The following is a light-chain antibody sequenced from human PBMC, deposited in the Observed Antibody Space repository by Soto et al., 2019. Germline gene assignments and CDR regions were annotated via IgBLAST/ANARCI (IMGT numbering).Light chain of an antibody. CDR1: QSLIFIDGDTY. J-gene: IGKJ1*01. V-gene: IGKV2-30*01. CDR2: KVS. Sequence: DVVMTQSPLSLPVTLGQPASISCRSTQSLIFIDGDTYLNWFQQRPGQSPRRLIYKVSNRDSGVPDRFRGSGSGTDFTLQISRVEAEDVGIYYCRQGAHWPPTFGQGTKVEI. CDR3: RQGAHWPPT.